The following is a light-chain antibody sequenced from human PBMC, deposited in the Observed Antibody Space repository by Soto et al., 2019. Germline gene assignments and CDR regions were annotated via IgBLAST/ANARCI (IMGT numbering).Light chain of an antibody. CDR2: DVT. CDR3: AAWDDSLNGPV. J-gene: IGLJ3*02. V-gene: IGLV2-14*03. CDR1: GSDIGGYNY. Sequence: QSVLTQPASVAGSPGQSITISCTGTGSDIGGYNYVSWYQQHPGKVPKLMIYDVTNRPSGVSNRFSGSKSGTSASLAISGLQSEDEADYYCAAWDDSLNGPVFGGGTKLTVL.